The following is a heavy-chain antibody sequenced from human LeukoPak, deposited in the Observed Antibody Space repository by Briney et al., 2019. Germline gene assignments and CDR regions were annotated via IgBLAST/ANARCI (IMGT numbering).Heavy chain of an antibody. V-gene: IGHV3-7*01. CDR2: IKQDGSTK. D-gene: IGHD1-26*01. CDR3: TRDTDGSLDY. CDR1: GFTFTNSW. J-gene: IGHJ4*02. Sequence: GQSLRLSCAASGFTFTNSWMAWVRQAPGKGLEWVANIKQDGSTKHYMDSLKGRFTISRDNPKNSLYLQMNNLRADDTAVYYCTRDTDGSLDYWGRGILVTVAS.